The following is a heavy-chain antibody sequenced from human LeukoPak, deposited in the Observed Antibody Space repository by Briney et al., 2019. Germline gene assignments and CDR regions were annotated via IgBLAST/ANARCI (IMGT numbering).Heavy chain of an antibody. CDR2: ISSSSTTI. J-gene: IGHJ4*02. CDR3: VRGDGWFGELLNFDN. D-gene: IGHD3-10*01. V-gene: IGHV3-48*02. CDR1: GFTFRAYS. Sequence: GGSLRLSCAASGFTFRAYSMNWVRQAPGKGPEWVSHISSSSTTIYYADSVKSRFTISRDNAKNSLYLQMNSLRDEDTAVYYCVRGDGWFGELLNFDNWGQGTLVTVSS.